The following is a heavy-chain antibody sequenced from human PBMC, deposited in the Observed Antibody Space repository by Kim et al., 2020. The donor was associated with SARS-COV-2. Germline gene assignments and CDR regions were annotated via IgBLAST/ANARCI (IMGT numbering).Heavy chain of an antibody. J-gene: IGHJ6*02. CDR2: IWYDGSNK. Sequence: GGSLRLSCAASGFTFSSYGMHWVRQAPGKGLEWVAVIWYDGSNKYYADSVKGRFTISRDNSKNTLYLQMISLRAEDTAVYYCAKRIAAAGTPDDYYYYGMDVWGQGTTVTVSS. V-gene: IGHV3-33*06. CDR3: AKRIAAAGTPDDYYYYGMDV. D-gene: IGHD6-13*01. CDR1: GFTFSSYG.